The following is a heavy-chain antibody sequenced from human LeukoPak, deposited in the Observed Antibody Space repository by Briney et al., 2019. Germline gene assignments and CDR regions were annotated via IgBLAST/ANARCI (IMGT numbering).Heavy chain of an antibody. D-gene: IGHD2-2*01. V-gene: IGHV4-59*08. CDR1: GGSISSYY. Sequence: PSETLSLTCTVSGGSISSYYWSWIRQPPGKGLEWIGYIYYSGSTNYNPSHKSRVTISVDTSKNQFSLKLSSVTATDTAVYYCARFRSCLDYWGQGTLVTVSS. J-gene: IGHJ4*02. CDR2: IYYSGST. CDR3: ARFRSCLDY.